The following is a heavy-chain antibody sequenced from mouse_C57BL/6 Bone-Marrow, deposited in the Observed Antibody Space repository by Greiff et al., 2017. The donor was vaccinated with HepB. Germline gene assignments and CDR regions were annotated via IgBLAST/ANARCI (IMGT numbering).Heavy chain of an antibody. CDR2: IYPGSGNT. CDR1: GYTFTDYY. Sequence: VQLQESGAELVRPGASVKLSCKASGYTFTDYYINWVKQRPGQGLEWIARIYPGSGNTYYNEKFKGKATLTAEKSSSTAYMQLSSLTSEDSAVYFCARNYYYGSSTWFAYWGQGTLVTVSA. J-gene: IGHJ3*01. V-gene: IGHV1-76*01. CDR3: ARNYYYGSSTWFAY. D-gene: IGHD1-1*01.